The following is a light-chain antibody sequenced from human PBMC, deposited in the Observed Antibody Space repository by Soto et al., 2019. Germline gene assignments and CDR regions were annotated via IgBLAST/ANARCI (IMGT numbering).Light chain of an antibody. CDR1: QTISSW. J-gene: IGKJ1*01. Sequence: DIHMTHSPSTLSGSVGDRVTITCRASQTISSWLAWYQQKPGKAPKLLIYKASTLKSGVPSRFSGSRSGPDFTLTISSLQPEDFATYYCQQSYSSPPTFGQGTKVDIK. V-gene: IGKV1-5*03. CDR2: KAS. CDR3: QQSYSSPPT.